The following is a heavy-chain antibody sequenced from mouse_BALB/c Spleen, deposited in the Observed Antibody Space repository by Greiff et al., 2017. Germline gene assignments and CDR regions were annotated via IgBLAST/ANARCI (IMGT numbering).Heavy chain of an antibody. J-gene: IGHJ3*01. Sequence: DVHLVESGPGLVKPSQTVSLTCTVTGISITTGNYRWSWIRQFPGNKLEWIGYIYYSGTITYNPSLTSRTTITRDTSKNQFFLEMNSLTAEDTATYYCARDNYGGGFAYWGQGTLVTVSA. CDR3: ARDNYGGGFAY. CDR1: GISITTGNYR. D-gene: IGHD1-2*01. CDR2: IYYSGTI. V-gene: IGHV3-5*02.